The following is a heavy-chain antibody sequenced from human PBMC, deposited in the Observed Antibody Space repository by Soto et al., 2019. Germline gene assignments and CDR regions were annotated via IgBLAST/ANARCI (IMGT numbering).Heavy chain of an antibody. D-gene: IGHD2-2*01. J-gene: IGHJ6*03. Sequence: GGSLRLSCAASGFTFSSYSMNWVRQAPGKRLEWVSSISSSSSYIYYADSVKGRFTISRDNAKNSLYLQMNSLRAEDTAVYYCARGLGSTSWSHYYYYMDVWGKGTTVTVSS. CDR1: GFTFSSYS. CDR2: ISSSSSYI. CDR3: ARGLGSTSWSHYYYYMDV. V-gene: IGHV3-21*01.